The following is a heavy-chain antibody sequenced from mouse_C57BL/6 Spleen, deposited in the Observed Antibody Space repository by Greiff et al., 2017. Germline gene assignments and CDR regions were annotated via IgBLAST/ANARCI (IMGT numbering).Heavy chain of an antibody. CDR1: GYAFTNYL. Sequence: SGAELVRPGTSVKVSCKASGYAFTNYLIEWVKQRPGQGLEWIGVINPGSGGTNYNEKFKGKATLTADKSSSTAYMQLSSLTSEDSAVYFCAREGKLPYYFDYWGQGTTLTVSS. CDR3: AREGKLPYYFDY. CDR2: INPGSGGT. V-gene: IGHV1-54*01. D-gene: IGHD2-1*01. J-gene: IGHJ2*01.